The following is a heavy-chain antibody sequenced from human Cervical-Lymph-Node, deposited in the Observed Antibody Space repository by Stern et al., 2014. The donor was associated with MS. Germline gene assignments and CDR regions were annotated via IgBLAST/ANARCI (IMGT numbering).Heavy chain of an antibody. D-gene: IGHD3-10*01. J-gene: IGHJ4*02. V-gene: IGHV4-31*03. Sequence: QLQLQESGPGLVKPSQTLSLTCTVSGGSISSGGYYWSWIRQHPGKGLEWIGYIHYSGTTYYTPSHKSRLTIAVDTSKNQFSLRLSSVTAADTAVYYCARSPGSDYFDYWGQGTLVTVSS. CDR2: IHYSGTT. CDR3: ARSPGSDYFDY. CDR1: GGSISSGGYY.